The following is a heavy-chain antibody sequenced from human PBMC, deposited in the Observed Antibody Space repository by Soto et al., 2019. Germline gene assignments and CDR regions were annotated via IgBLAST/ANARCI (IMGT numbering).Heavy chain of an antibody. V-gene: IGHV3-33*01. CDR3: ARDYYGSGSYYRGIRYYYYYMDV. CDR2: IWYDGSNK. D-gene: IGHD3-10*01. Sequence: GGSLRLSCAASGFTFSSYGMHWVRQAPGKGLEWVAVIWYDGSNKYYADSVKGRFTISRDNSKNTLYLQMNSLRAEDTAVYYCARDYYGSGSYYRGIRYYYYYMDVWGKGTTVTVSS. CDR1: GFTFSSYG. J-gene: IGHJ6*03.